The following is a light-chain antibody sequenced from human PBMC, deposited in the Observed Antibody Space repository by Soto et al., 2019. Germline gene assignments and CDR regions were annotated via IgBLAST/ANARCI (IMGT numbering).Light chain of an antibody. V-gene: IGKV3-20*01. CDR2: DAS. J-gene: IGKJ1*01. CDR3: HQYASSFGT. CDR1: QSVSSY. Sequence: EVVLTQSPGTLSLSPGERATLSCRASQSVSSYLAWYQQKPGQAPRLLIYDASSRATGIPDRFSGSGSGTNFALTISRLEPEDFALYYCHQYASSFGTFGQGTKVDIK.